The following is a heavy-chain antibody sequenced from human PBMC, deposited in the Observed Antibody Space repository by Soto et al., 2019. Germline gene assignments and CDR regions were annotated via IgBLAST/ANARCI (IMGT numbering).Heavy chain of an antibody. D-gene: IGHD4-4*01. Sequence: EVQLVESGGGLVQPGGSLRLSCTASGFTFSASWMTWVRQAPGKGLEWVARIKPDESEKKYADSVKGRFSISRANAKNSMYLQLDRLRGEDTAVYYCVRGGSNYASWGQGTLVTVSS. CDR2: IKPDESEK. J-gene: IGHJ5*02. CDR1: GFTFSASW. CDR3: VRGGSNYAS. V-gene: IGHV3-7*01.